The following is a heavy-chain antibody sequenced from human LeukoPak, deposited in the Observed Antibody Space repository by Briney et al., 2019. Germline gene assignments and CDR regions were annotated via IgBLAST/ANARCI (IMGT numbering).Heavy chain of an antibody. CDR2: ISGSGGST. Sequence: GGSLRLSCAASGFTLGSYAMSWVRQAPGKGLEWVSAISGSGGSTYYADSVKGRFTISRDNSKNTLYLQMNSLRAEDTAVYYCARDNQAEINFDYWGQGTLVTVSS. V-gene: IGHV3-23*01. CDR1: GFTLGSYA. CDR3: ARDNQAEINFDY. D-gene: IGHD5-24*01. J-gene: IGHJ4*02.